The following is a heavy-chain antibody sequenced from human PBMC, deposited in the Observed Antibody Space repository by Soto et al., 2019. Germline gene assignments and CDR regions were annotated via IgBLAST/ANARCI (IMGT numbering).Heavy chain of an antibody. V-gene: IGHV3-23*01. CDR3: AKGVAVGFHFGSSTDRGFDP. D-gene: IGHD6-6*01. Sequence: ESGGGLVQPGGSLRLSCAASGFTFSNYAMSWVRQAPGKGLEWVSIISGSGGTTYHADSVKDRFTISRDNSKNTLFLQMNSLRAEDTAVYYCAKGVAVGFHFGSSTDRGFDPWGQGTLVTVS. CDR1: GFTFSNYA. CDR2: ISGSGGTT. J-gene: IGHJ5*02.